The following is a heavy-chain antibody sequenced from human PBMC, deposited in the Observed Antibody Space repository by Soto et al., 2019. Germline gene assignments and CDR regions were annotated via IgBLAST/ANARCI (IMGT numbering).Heavy chain of an antibody. V-gene: IGHV3-23*01. CDR1: GFTFSSYA. Sequence: EVQLLASGGGLIQPGGSVRLSCAASGFTFSSYAMTWVRQAPGKGLEWVSSISDDGSSYYADSVKGRFTISRDNSKNTLYLHMSSPRAEDTAVYYCAKNYFCDNWGQGTLVTVSS. J-gene: IGHJ4*02. CDR3: AKNYFCDN. CDR2: ISDDGSS.